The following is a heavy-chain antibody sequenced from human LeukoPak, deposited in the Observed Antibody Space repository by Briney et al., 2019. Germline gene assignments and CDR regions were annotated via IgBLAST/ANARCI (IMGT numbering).Heavy chain of an antibody. CDR3: ARRYCSSTSCLIDY. Sequence: GGSLRLSCAASGFTFSSYEMNWVRQAPGKGLEWVSYISSSGTSIYYADSVKGRFTISRDNAKNSLHLQMNSLRADDTAVYYCARRYCSSTSCLIDYWGQGTLVTVSS. D-gene: IGHD2-2*01. CDR1: GFTFSSYE. CDR2: ISSSGTSI. V-gene: IGHV3-48*03. J-gene: IGHJ4*02.